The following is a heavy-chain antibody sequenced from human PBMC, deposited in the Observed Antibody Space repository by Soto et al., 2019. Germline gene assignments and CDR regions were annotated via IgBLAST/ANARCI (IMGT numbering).Heavy chain of an antibody. CDR2: IYTSGST. Sequence: SETLSLTCTASGGSISSYYWSWIRQPAGKGLEWIGRIYTSGSTNYNPSLKSRVTMSVDTSKNQFSLKLSSVTAADTAAYYCARAWDSSSWYNWFDPWGQGTLVTVSS. J-gene: IGHJ5*02. CDR3: ARAWDSSSWYNWFDP. V-gene: IGHV4-4*07. CDR1: GGSISSYY. D-gene: IGHD6-13*01.